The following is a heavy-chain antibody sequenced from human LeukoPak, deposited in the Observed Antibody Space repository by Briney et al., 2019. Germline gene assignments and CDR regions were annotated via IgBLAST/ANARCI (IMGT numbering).Heavy chain of an antibody. CDR2: IYHSGST. CDR3: ARDSDVGVVAGTAAFDI. Sequence: SGTLSLTCAVSGGSISSSNWWSWVRQPPGKGLEWIGEIYHSGSTNYNPSLKSRVTISVDKSKNQFSLKLSSVTAADTAVYYCARDSDVGVVAGTAAFDIWGQGTLVTVSS. J-gene: IGHJ3*02. CDR1: GGSISSSNW. V-gene: IGHV4-4*02. D-gene: IGHD6-19*01.